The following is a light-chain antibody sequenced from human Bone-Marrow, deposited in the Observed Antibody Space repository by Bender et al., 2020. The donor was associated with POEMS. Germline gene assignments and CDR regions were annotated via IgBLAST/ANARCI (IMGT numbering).Light chain of an antibody. V-gene: IGLV2-14*03. CDR3: CSYGRSKV. CDR2: DVS. Sequence: QSALTQPASVSGSPGQSITISCTGTSSDIGAYNYVSWFQQHPGKVPKVMISDVSNRPSGVSHRFSGSKSGNTASLTISGLQAEDEADYYCCSYGRSKVFGGGTKVTVL. CDR1: SSDIGAYNY. J-gene: IGLJ2*01.